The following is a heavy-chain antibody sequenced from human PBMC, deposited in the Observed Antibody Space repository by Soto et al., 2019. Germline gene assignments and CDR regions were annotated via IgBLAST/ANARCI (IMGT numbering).Heavy chain of an antibody. CDR3: ARQTDPSGPLSYYYDSSGYPRVFDY. CDR1: GGSISSSSYY. J-gene: IGHJ4*02. D-gene: IGHD3-22*01. CDR2: IYYSGST. V-gene: IGHV4-39*01. Sequence: QLQLQESGPGLVKPSETLSLTCTVSGGSISSSSYYWGWIRQPPGKGLEWIGSIYYSGSTYYNPSLKSRVTISVDTSKNQFSLKLSSVTAADTAVYYCARQTDPSGPLSYYYDSSGYPRVFDYWGQGTLVTVSS.